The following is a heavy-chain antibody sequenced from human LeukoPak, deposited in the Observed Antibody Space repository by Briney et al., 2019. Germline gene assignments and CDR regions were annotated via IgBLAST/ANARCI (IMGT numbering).Heavy chain of an antibody. CDR2: MNEGGSKK. V-gene: IGHV3-7*03. Sequence: GGSLRLSCTASGLTFSTYWMSWVRQAPGKGLEWVANMNEGGSKKYYVGSVRGRFTISRDNAKTSLYLQMSSLRAEDTAVYYCARDPSYRYTSSLSYYYTMDVWGQGTTVTVSS. CDR1: GLTFSTYW. CDR3: ARDPSYRYTSSLSYYYTMDV. D-gene: IGHD6-13*01. J-gene: IGHJ6*02.